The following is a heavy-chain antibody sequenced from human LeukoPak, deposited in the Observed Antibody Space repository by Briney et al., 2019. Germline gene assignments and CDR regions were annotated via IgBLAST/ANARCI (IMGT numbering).Heavy chain of an antibody. CDR3: ARVYYYDSSGYASAGAFDI. V-gene: IGHV1-69*06. J-gene: IGHJ3*02. D-gene: IGHD3-22*01. CDR2: IIPIFGTA. Sequence: SVKVSCKASGGTFSSYAISWVRQAPGQGLEWMGGIIPIFGTANYAQKFQGRVTITADKSTSTAYMELSSLRSEDTAVYYCARVYYYDSSGYASAGAFDIWGQGTMVTVSS. CDR1: GGTFSSYA.